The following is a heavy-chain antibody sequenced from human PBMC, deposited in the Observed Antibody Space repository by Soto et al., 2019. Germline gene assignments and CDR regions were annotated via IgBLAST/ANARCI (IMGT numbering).Heavy chain of an antibody. CDR2: ISGSGRIT. CDR1: GFTFTSYS. CDR3: AKDVHYDIVTGIEYFHH. J-gene: IGHJ1*01. V-gene: IGHV3-23*01. D-gene: IGHD3-9*01. Sequence: GGSLRLSCAASGFTFTSYSLSWVRRAPGEGLEWVSGISGSGRITKYADSVKGRFIISRDNFKNTLFLQMSSLRAEDTAVYYCAKDVHYDIVTGIEYFHHWAQGTLVTVSS.